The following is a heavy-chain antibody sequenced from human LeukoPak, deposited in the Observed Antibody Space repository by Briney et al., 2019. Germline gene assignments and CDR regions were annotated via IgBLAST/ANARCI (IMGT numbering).Heavy chain of an antibody. J-gene: IGHJ2*01. Sequence: GGSLRLSCAASGFAFSNYNMNWVRQAPGKGLEWVSYISSSSHSIYYADSVKGRFTVSRDNAQDSLYLQLNNLKAGDTAVYYCARYDFILISYFDLWGRGALVTVSS. V-gene: IGHV3-48*01. CDR2: ISSSSHSI. CDR1: GFAFSNYN. D-gene: IGHD3-3*01. CDR3: ARYDFILISYFDL.